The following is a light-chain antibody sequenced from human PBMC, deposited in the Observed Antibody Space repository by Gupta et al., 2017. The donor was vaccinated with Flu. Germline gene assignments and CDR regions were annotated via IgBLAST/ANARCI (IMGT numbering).Light chain of an antibody. CDR2: EGS. CDR3: LQQDYFPIT. J-gene: IGKJ4*01. CDR1: EDIDDD. V-gene: IGKV5-2*01. Sequence: ETTLTQSPSFMSATPGDKVYISCRASEDIDDDINWFQQKPGKPPIFIIGEGSTLTTGVPTRFSGRGYGTEFTLTITNLESEDAAFYSCLQQDYFPITFGRGTKVDIK.